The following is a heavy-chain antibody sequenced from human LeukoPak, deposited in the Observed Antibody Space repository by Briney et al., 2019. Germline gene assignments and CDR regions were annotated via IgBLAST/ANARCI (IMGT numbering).Heavy chain of an antibody. J-gene: IGHJ4*01. CDR3: ARALWFGETFPAY. V-gene: IGHV3-48*01. D-gene: IGHD3-10*01. CDR2: ISSSSSTI. Sequence: HPGGSLRLSCAASGLTISSYSMNWVRQAPGKGLQWVSYISSSSSTIYYADSVKGRFTISRDNAKNSLYLQMNSLRAEDTAVYYCARALWFGETFPAYWGHGTLVTVSS. CDR1: GLTISSYS.